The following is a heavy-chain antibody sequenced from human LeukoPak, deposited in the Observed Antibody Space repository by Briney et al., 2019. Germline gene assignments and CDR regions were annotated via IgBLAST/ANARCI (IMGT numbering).Heavy chain of an antibody. J-gene: IGHJ3*02. CDR3: ARDRFGGYGAFDI. CDR2: IYYSGST. CDR1: TGSISSYY. D-gene: IGHD3-22*01. V-gene: IGHV4-59*01. Sequence: SETLSLTCTVSTGSISSYYWSWIRQPPGKGLEWIGYIYYSGSTNYNPSLKSRVTISVDTSKNQFSLKLSSVTAADTAVYYCARDRFGGYGAFDIWGQGTMVTVSS.